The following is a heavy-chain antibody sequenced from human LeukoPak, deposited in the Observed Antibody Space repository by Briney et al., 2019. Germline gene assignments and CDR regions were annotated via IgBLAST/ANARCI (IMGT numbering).Heavy chain of an antibody. D-gene: IGHD4-17*01. CDR3: ATEYYGAYNY. CDR1: GFRSTNAW. J-gene: IGHJ4*02. CDR2: SKSRTDGGTT. V-gene: IGHV3-15*01. Sequence: KPARSLRLSCAASGFRSTNAWMSWVRPVQGEGLEWIGNSKSRTDGGTTDYAAHVKDRFSISRDESKDTLYLQMNSLKTEDIAVYYCATEYYGAYNYWGQGTLVTVSS.